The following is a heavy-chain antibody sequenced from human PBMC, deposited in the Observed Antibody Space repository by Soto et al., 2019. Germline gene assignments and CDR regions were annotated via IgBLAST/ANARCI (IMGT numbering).Heavy chain of an antibody. V-gene: IGHV3-23*01. D-gene: IGHD3-9*01. J-gene: IGHJ4*02. CDR1: RFTFRDYA. CDR3: VKGGAAYGLLTHDY. CDR2: ITGSSSNL. Sequence: EVQLLESGGGLEQPGGSLRLSCAASRFTFRDYAMSWVRQAPGKGLEWVTTITGSSSNLYYSDSVKGRFAISRDNSKNTLYLQMDSLTAEDTAVYYCVKGGAAYGLLTHDYWGQGTLVTVSS.